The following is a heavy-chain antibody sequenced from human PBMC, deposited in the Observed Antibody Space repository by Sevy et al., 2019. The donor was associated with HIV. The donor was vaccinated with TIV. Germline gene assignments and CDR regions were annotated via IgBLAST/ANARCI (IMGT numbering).Heavy chain of an antibody. Sequence: LSLTCAASGFTFNKYSMSWVRQPLGKGLEWVSTLSFGCGEINYADSVKGRFTISRDNSKSSVYLQTNNLRPEDTAVYYCAREGCTKPHDYWGQGTLVTVSS. V-gene: IGHV3-23*01. J-gene: IGHJ4*02. CDR1: GFTFNKYS. CDR3: AREGCTKPHDY. D-gene: IGHD2-8*01. CDR2: LSFGCGEI.